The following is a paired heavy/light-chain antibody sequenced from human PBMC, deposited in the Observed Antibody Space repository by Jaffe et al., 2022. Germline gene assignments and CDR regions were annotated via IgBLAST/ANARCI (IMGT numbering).Heavy chain of an antibody. CDR1: GFTFSSYA. CDR3: AKVGGSSYYYGSGWPSYFDY. J-gene: IGHJ4*02. CDR2: ISGSGGST. Sequence: EVQLLESGGGLVQPGGSLRLSCAASGFTFSSYAMSWVRQAPGKGLEWVSAISGSGGSTYYADSVKGRFTISRDNSKNTLYLQMNSLRAEDTAVYYCAKVGGSSYYYGSGWPSYFDYWGQGTLVTVSS. V-gene: IGHV3-23*01. D-gene: IGHD3-10*01.
Light chain of an antibody. CDR2: LGS. V-gene: IGKV2-28*01. CDR3: MQALQTPVT. Sequence: DIVMTQSPLSLPVTPGEPASISCRSSQSLLHSNGYNYLDWYLQKPGQSPQLLIYLGSNRASGVPDRFSGSGSGTDFTLKISRVEAEDVGVYYCMQALQTPVTFGQGTRLEIK. J-gene: IGKJ5*01. CDR1: QSLLHSNGYNY.